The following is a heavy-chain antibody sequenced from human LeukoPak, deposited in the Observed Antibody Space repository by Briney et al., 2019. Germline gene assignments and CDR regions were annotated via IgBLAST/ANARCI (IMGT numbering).Heavy chain of an antibody. CDR3: ASSAPNGDYYYYYMDV. J-gene: IGHJ6*03. CDR2: IYYSGST. CDR1: GYSISSGYY. Sequence: SETLSLTCAVSGYSISSGYYWGWIRQPPGKGLEWIGYIYYSGSTYYNPSLKSRVTISVDTSKNQFSLKLSSVTAADTAVYYCASSAPNGDYYYYYMDVWGKGTTVTVSS. D-gene: IGHD3-10*01. V-gene: IGHV4-38-2*01.